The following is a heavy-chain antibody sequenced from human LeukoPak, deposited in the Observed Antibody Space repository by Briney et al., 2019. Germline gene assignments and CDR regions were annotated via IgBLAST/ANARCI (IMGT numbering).Heavy chain of an antibody. J-gene: IGHJ4*02. CDR1: GLTVANAW. CDR2: IASKTDGGAT. V-gene: IGHV3-15*07. CDR3: TTDLIGSSGYYSGDY. Sequence: PGGSLRLSCSASGLTVANAWMNWVRQAPGEGLDWVGRIASKTDGGATDYAAPVKGRFTISRDDSKNTLYLQMNSLKTEDTAVYYCTTDLIGSSGYYSGDYWGQGTLVTVSS. D-gene: IGHD3-22*01.